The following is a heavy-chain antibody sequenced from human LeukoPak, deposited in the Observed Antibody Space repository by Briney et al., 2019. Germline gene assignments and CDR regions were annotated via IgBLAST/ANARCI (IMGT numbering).Heavy chain of an antibody. D-gene: IGHD3/OR15-3a*01. CDR1: GFSFSSYW. V-gene: IGHV3-7*05. J-gene: IGHJ4*02. CDR2: IKQDGNEK. CDR3: ARERIWTGKTFDY. Sequence: PGGSLRLSCAASGFSFSSYWMSWVRQAPGKGLESVANIKQDGNEKYYVDSVKGRFTISRDNAKNSLYLQMNSLRAEDTAVYYCARERIWTGKTFDYWGQGTLVTVSS.